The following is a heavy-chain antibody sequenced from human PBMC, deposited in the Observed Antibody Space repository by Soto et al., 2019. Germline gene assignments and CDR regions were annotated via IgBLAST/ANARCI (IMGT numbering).Heavy chain of an antibody. CDR1: GYTFTSYA. D-gene: IGHD1-20*01. Sequence: ASVKVSCKASGYTFTSYAMHWLRQAPGQRLEWMGWINAGNGNTKYSQKFQGRVTITRDTSASTAYMELSSLRAEDTAVYYCAKVGPRRYNWNYLDHWGQGTLVTVSS. CDR3: AKVGPRRYNWNYLDH. CDR2: INAGNGNT. V-gene: IGHV1-3*01. J-gene: IGHJ4*02.